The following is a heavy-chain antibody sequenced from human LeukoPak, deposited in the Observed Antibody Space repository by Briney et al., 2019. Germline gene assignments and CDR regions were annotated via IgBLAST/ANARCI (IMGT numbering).Heavy chain of an antibody. CDR2: ISTNTGNP. Sequence: ASVKVSCKASGYTFTSYAMNWVRQAPGQGLEWMGWISTNTGNPTYAQGFTGRFVFSLDTSVSTAYLQISSLKAEDTAVYYCAREDIVVVPAAHKYFDYWGQGTLVTVSS. CDR3: AREDIVVVPAAHKYFDY. V-gene: IGHV7-4-1*02. D-gene: IGHD2-2*01. J-gene: IGHJ4*02. CDR1: GYTFTSYA.